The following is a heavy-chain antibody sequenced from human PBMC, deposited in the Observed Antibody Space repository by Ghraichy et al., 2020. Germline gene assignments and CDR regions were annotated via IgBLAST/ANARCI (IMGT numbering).Heavy chain of an antibody. Sequence: GGSLRLSCAASGFTFNTYSLNWVRQAPGKGLEWLSSISSSGNYKYYADSVEGRFTISRDNAKNSLYLQMNSLRAEDTALYYCARVAVPGGGDGYLRLGWFDPWGQGTRVTVSS. CDR1: GFTFNTYS. J-gene: IGHJ5*02. CDR2: ISSSGNYK. V-gene: IGHV3-21*01. CDR3: ARVAVPGGGDGYLRLGWFDP. D-gene: IGHD5-24*01.